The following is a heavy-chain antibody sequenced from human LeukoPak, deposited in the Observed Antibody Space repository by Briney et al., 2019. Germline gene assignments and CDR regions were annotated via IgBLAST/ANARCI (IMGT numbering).Heavy chain of an antibody. Sequence: GGSLRLSCAASGFSVSSNYMSWVRQAPGKGLTWVSVIYSSGSTYYADSVKGRFTISRDNSKNTLYLQMNSLRAEDTAVYYCAKDGYCSGGSCYLWYFDYWGQGTLVTVSS. D-gene: IGHD2-15*01. J-gene: IGHJ4*02. CDR3: AKDGYCSGGSCYLWYFDY. V-gene: IGHV3-53*01. CDR2: IYSSGST. CDR1: GFSVSSNY.